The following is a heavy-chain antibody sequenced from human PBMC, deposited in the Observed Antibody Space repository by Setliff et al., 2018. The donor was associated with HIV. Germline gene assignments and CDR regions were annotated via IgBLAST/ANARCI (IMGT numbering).Heavy chain of an antibody. D-gene: IGHD5-12*01. CDR1: GGSIDSGNYD. CDR3: VRSGCNGNICYDPRGWLDS. Sequence: PSETLSLTCTVSGGSIDSGNYDWNWVRQPGGKGLEWIGRIYTRGSTKYSPTFESRVTMSLGTSKNQFSLNLRSVTAADTALYYCVRSGCNGNICYDPRGWLDSWGQGTQVTVSS. J-gene: IGHJ5*01. V-gene: IGHV4-61*02. CDR2: IYTRGST.